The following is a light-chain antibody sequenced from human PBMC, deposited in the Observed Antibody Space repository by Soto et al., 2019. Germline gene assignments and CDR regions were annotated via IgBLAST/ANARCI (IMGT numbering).Light chain of an antibody. CDR1: VTVATS. CDR2: DAS. J-gene: IGKJ1*01. CDR3: QQYNNWPPPCT. Sequence: EIVMTQSPVTLSMSAGETAARSCRASVTVATSVAWYQQTPGQAPRLLIYDASARATGIPDRFSGSGFGTEFTLTITSLQSEDFALYYCQQYNNWPPPCTFGQGTKVDIK. V-gene: IGKV3-15*01.